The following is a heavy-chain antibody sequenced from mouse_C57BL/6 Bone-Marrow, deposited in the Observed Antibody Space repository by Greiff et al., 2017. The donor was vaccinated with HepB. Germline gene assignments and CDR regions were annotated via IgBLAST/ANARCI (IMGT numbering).Heavy chain of an antibody. CDR1: GFTFSDYG. V-gene: IGHV5-15*01. CDR2: ISNLAYSI. D-gene: IGHD1-1*01. CDR3: ARIYYYGSSCWFAY. Sequence: DVKLVESGGGLVQPGGSLKLSCAASGFTFSDYGMAWVRQAPRKGPEWVAFISNLAYSIYYADTVTGRFTISRENAKNTLYLEMSSLRSEDTAMYYCARIYYYGSSCWFAYWGQGTLVTVSA. J-gene: IGHJ3*01.